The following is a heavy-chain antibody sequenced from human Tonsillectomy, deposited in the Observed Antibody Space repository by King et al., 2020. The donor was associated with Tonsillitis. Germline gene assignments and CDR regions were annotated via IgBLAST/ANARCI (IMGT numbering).Heavy chain of an antibody. CDR3: ARSGGDYGDLYGNAMDV. J-gene: IGHJ6*02. Sequence: VQLVESGGGLVKPGGSLRLSCAASGFTFRDYYMSWIRQAPGKGLEWVSYIGSSDSSKYYADSVKGRFTISRENAKNSLYLQMISLRAEDTAVYYCARSGGDYGDLYGNAMDVWGQGTTVTVSS. CDR2: IGSSDSSK. CDR1: GFTFRDYY. D-gene: IGHD4-17*01. V-gene: IGHV3-11*01.